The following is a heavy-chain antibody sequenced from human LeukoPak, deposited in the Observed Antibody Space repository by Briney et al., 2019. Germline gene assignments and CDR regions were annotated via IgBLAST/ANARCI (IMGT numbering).Heavy chain of an antibody. V-gene: IGHV4-30-4*01. CDR2: IYYSGST. J-gene: IGHJ4*02. Sequence: SEILSLTCTVSGGSISSGDYYWSWIRQPPGKGLEWIGYIYYSGSTYYNPSLKSRVTISVDTSKNQFSLKLSSVTAADTAVYYCARGYCSSTSCYGTYYFDYWGQGTLVTVSS. CDR3: ARGYCSSTSCYGTYYFDY. CDR1: GGSISSGDYY. D-gene: IGHD2-2*01.